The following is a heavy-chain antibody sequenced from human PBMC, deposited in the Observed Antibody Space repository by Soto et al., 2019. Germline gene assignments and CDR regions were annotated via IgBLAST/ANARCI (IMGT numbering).Heavy chain of an antibody. J-gene: IGHJ4*02. D-gene: IGHD3-16*01. Sequence: EVQLLESGGGLVQPGGSLRLSCAASGFTFSSYAMSWVRQAPGKGLEWVSAISGSGGSTYYADSVKGRFTISRDNSKNTLYLQLNSLRAEDTAVYYCAKPPLLRLSSSYFAYWGQGTLVTVSS. CDR1: GFTFSSYA. V-gene: IGHV3-23*01. CDR3: AKPPLLRLSSSYFAY. CDR2: ISGSGGST.